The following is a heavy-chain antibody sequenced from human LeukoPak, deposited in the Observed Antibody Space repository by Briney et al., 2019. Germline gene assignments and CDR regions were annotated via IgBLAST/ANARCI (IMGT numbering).Heavy chain of an antibody. Sequence: SVKVSCKASGGTFSSYAISWVRQAPGQGLEWMGGIIPIFGTANYAQKFQGRVTITADKSTSTAYMELSSLRSEDTAVYYCARDRKEYYYDSSGYSAAGPWGQGTLVTVSS. J-gene: IGHJ5*02. V-gene: IGHV1-69*06. CDR1: GGTFSSYA. D-gene: IGHD3-22*01. CDR2: IIPIFGTA. CDR3: ARDRKEYYYDSSGYSAAGP.